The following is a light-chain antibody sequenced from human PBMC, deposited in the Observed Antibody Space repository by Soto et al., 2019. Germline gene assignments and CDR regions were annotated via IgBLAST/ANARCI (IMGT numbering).Light chain of an antibody. CDR1: QSICSW. V-gene: IGKV1-5*03. CDR3: QQYNSYPCT. J-gene: IGKJ2*02. Sequence: DIQMTQSPSTLSAFVGDRVTITCPASQSICSWLAWYQQKPGKAPNLLIYQASTLESWVPSRFSGSGSGTEFTRTISSLQPDDFATYYCQQYNSYPCTFGQGTKLEIK. CDR2: QAS.